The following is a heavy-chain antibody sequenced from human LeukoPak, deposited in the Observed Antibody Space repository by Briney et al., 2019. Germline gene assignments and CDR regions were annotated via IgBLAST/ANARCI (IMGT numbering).Heavy chain of an antibody. CDR3: AGSIAARPPWDYYYYYVDV. CDR2: IYTSGST. J-gene: IGHJ6*03. V-gene: IGHV4-4*09. Sequence: SETLSLTCTVSGGSISSYYWSWIRQPPGKGLEWIGYIYTSGSTNYNPSLKSRVTISVDTSKNQFSLKLSSVTAADTAVYYCAGSIAARPPWDYYYYYVDVWGKGTTVTVSS. CDR1: GGSISSYY. D-gene: IGHD6-6*01.